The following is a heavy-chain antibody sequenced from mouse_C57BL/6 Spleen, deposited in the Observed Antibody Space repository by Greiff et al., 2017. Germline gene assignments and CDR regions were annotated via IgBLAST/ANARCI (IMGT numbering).Heavy chain of an antibody. CDR1: GYTFTSYW. J-gene: IGHJ2*01. CDR2: IYPGSGST. CDR3: ARRGYYGSSYVFDY. D-gene: IGHD1-1*01. Sequence: QVQLQQSGAELVKPGASVKMSCKASGYTFTSYWITWVKQRPGQGLEWIGDIYPGSGSTNYNEKFKSKATLTVDTSSSTAYMQLSSLTSEDSAVYYCARRGYYGSSYVFDYWGKGTTLTVSS. V-gene: IGHV1-55*01.